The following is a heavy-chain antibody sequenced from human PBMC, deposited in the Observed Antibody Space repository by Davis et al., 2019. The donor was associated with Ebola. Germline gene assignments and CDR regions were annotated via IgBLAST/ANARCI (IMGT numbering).Heavy chain of an antibody. V-gene: IGHV1-18*04. D-gene: IGHD2-2*01. CDR2: ISAYNGNT. CDR1: GYTFTSYG. CDR3: ATEGSLWGYCSSTSCYPFDY. Sequence: ASVKVSCKASGYTFTSYGISWVRQAPGQGLEWMGWISAYNGNTNYAQKLQGRVAMTTDTSTSTAYMELRSLRSDDTAVYYCATEGSLWGYCSSTSCYPFDYWGQGTLVTVSS. J-gene: IGHJ4*02.